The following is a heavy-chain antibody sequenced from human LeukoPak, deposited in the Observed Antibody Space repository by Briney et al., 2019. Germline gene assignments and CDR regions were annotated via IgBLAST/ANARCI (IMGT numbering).Heavy chain of an antibody. CDR3: ARVSIAVAPGFDP. D-gene: IGHD6-19*01. Sequence: GGSLRLSCAASGFTFSSYAIHWVRQAPGKGLEWVAVIWYDGTYKYYADSVKGRFTISRDNAKNTLYLQMNSLRAEDTAVYYCARVSIAVAPGFDPWGQGTLVTVSS. CDR1: GFTFSSYA. V-gene: IGHV3-33*01. J-gene: IGHJ5*02. CDR2: IWYDGTYK.